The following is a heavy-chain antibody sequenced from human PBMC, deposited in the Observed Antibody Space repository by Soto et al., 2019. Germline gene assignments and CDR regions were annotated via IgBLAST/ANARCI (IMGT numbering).Heavy chain of an antibody. D-gene: IGHD6-19*01. CDR1: GYTFTSYA. V-gene: IGHV1-3*01. J-gene: IGHJ4*02. Sequence: QVQLVQSGAEVKKPGASVKVSCKASGYTFTSYAMHWVRQAPGQRLEWMGWINAGNGNTKYSQKVQGRATMTRDTSASTAYMTSEATAVYSCARAPSGPDGPVDYWGQGTLVTVSS. CDR2: INAGNGNT. CDR3: ARAPSGPDGPVDY.